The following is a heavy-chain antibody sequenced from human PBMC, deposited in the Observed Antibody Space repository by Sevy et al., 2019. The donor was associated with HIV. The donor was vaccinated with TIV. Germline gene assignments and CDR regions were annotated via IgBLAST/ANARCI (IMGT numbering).Heavy chain of an antibody. Sequence: ASVKVSCKASGYTFTSYGISWVRQAPGQGLEWMGWISAYNGNTNYAQKLQGRVTMTTDTSTSTAYMELRSLRSDDMAVYYCARVEYYYDSSGYLNINWFDPWGQGTLVTVSS. CDR1: GYTFTSYG. CDR2: ISAYNGNT. J-gene: IGHJ5*02. D-gene: IGHD3-22*01. CDR3: ARVEYYYDSSGYLNINWFDP. V-gene: IGHV1-18*03.